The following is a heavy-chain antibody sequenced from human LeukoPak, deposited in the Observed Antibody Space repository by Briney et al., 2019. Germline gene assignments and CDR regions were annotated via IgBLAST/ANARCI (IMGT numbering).Heavy chain of an antibody. CDR2: INHSGST. V-gene: IGHV4-34*01. CDR1: VGSFSGYY. Sequence: PSETLSLTCAVYVGSFSGYYWSWIRQPPGKGLEWIGEINHSGSTNYNPSLKSRVTISVDTSKNQFSLKLSSVTAADTAVYYCARVTYYDFWSGYYQLDYWGQGTLVTVSS. CDR3: ARVTYYDFWSGYYQLDY. D-gene: IGHD3-3*01. J-gene: IGHJ4*02.